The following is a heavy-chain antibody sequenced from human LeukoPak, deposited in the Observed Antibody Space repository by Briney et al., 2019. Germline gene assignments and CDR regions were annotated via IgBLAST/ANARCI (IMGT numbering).Heavy chain of an antibody. Sequence: SETLSLTCTVSGGSISSSSYYWGWIRQPPGKGLEWIGSIYYSGSTYYNPSLKSRVTISVDTSKDQFSLKLSSVTAADTAVYYCARAFGRGTMIVVANLDYWGQGTLVTVSS. V-gene: IGHV4-39*07. D-gene: IGHD3-22*01. CDR2: IYYSGST. J-gene: IGHJ4*02. CDR1: GGSISSSSYY. CDR3: ARAFGRGTMIVVANLDY.